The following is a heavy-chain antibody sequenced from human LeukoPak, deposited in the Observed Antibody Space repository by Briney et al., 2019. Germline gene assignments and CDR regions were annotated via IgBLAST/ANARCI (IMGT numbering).Heavy chain of an antibody. J-gene: IGHJ4*02. CDR3: TTLILLWFGDFDY. Sequence: PGGSLRLSCAASGFTFSNAWMSWVRQAPGKGLEWVRRIKSKTDGGTTDYAAPVKGRFTISRDDSKNTLYLQMNSLKTEDTAVYYCTTLILLWFGDFDYWGQGTLVTVSS. D-gene: IGHD3-10*01. CDR1: GFTFSNAW. V-gene: IGHV3-15*01. CDR2: IKSKTDGGTT.